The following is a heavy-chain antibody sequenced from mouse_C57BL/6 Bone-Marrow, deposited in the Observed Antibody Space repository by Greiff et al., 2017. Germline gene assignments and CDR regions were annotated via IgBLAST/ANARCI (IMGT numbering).Heavy chain of an antibody. D-gene: IGHD1-1*01. Sequence: DVQLVESGGGLVKPGGSLKLSCAASGFTFSSYAMSWVRQTPEKRLEWVATISDGGSYTYYPDNVKGRFTISRDNAKNNLYLQMSHLKSEDTAMYYCARGGHGNYYFDYWGQGTTLTVSS. J-gene: IGHJ2*01. CDR1: GFTFSSYA. CDR3: ARGGHGNYYFDY. V-gene: IGHV5-4*01. CDR2: ISDGGSYT.